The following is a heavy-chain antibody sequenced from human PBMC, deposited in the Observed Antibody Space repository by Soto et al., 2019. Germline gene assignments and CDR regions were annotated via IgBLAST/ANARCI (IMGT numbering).Heavy chain of an antibody. V-gene: IGHV1-69*06. Sequence: SVKVSCKASGGTFSSYAISWVRQAPGQGLEWMGGIIPIFGTANYAQKFQGRVTITADKSTSTAYMELSSLRSEDTAVYYCAREYDSSGYVFDPWGQGTLVTVSS. J-gene: IGHJ5*02. CDR2: IIPIFGTA. D-gene: IGHD3-22*01. CDR3: AREYDSSGYVFDP. CDR1: GGTFSSYA.